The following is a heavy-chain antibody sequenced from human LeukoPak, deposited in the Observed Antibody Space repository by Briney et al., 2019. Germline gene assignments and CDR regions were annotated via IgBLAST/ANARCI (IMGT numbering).Heavy chain of an antibody. J-gene: IGHJ6*02. CDR1: GFTFSSYW. V-gene: IGHV3-7*01. Sequence: GGSLRLSCAASGFTFSSYWMSWVRQAPGMGLEWVANIKQDGSEKYYVDSVKGRLTISRDNAKNSLYLQMNSLRAEDTAVYYCAREDWRILSYYYGMDVWGQGTTVTVSS. D-gene: IGHD1-1*01. CDR2: IKQDGSEK. CDR3: AREDWRILSYYYGMDV.